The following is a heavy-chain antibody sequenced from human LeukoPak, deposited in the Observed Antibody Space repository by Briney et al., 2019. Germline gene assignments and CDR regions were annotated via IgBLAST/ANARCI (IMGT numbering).Heavy chain of an antibody. V-gene: IGHV3-74*01. CDR2: NNGDGSTT. J-gene: IGHJ5*02. CDR3: ARDPRNVGLAP. D-gene: IGHD2-15*01. Sequence: GGSLRLSCAASGFTFSSYDMHWVRQAPGKGLMYISRNNGDGSTTNYADVVKGRFTMSRDNVKNTLYLQMNSLRVEDTAVYYCARDPRNVGLAPWGQGTLVTVSS. CDR1: GFTFSSYD.